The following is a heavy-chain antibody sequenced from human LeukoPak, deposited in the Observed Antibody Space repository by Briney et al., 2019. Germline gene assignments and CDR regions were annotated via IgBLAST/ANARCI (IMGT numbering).Heavy chain of an antibody. D-gene: IGHD3-9*01. Sequence: GGSLRLSCAASGFTFSSYSMSWVRQAPGKGLEWVSVIYSGGSTYYADSVKGRFTISRDNSKNTLYLQMNSLRAEDTAVYYCARALVPYYFDYWGQGTLVTVSS. CDR2: IYSGGST. CDR1: GFTFSSYS. CDR3: ARALVPYYFDY. V-gene: IGHV3-53*01. J-gene: IGHJ4*02.